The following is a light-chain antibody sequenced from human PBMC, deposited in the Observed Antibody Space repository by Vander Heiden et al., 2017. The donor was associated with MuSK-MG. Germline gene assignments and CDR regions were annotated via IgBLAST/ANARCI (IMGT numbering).Light chain of an antibody. CDR2: DAS. Sequence: DIQMTQSPSSLSASVGDRVTITCQASQDISNYLNWYQQKPGKAPKLLIYDASNLATGVPSRFSGSGSGTDFTFTISSLQPEDIAAYYCQQNDNLPMPTFGQGTKVEIK. CDR3: QQNDNLPMPT. CDR1: QDISNY. V-gene: IGKV1-33*01. J-gene: IGKJ2*01.